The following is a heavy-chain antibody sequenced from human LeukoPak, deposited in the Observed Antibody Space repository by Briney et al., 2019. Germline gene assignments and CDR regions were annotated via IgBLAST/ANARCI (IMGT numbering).Heavy chain of an antibody. V-gene: IGHV4-34*01. CDR2: INHSGST. CDR1: GGSFSGYY. Sequence: NPSETLSLTCAVYGGSFSGYYWSWIRQPPGKGLEWIGEINHSGSTNYNPSLKSRVTISVDTSKNQFSLKLSPVTAADTAVYYCARSRRVAGTDYWGQGTLVTVSS. J-gene: IGHJ4*02. D-gene: IGHD6-19*01. CDR3: ARSRRVAGTDY.